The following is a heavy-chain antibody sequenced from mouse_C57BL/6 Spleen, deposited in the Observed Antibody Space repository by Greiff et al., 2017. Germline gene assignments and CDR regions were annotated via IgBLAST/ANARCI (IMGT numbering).Heavy chain of an antibody. J-gene: IGHJ4*01. D-gene: IGHD1-1*01. Sequence: QVQLQQPGAELVRPGSSVKLSCKASGYTFPSYWMHWVTQRPIQGLEWIGNIDPSDSASHYNQKFKDKATLTVDKSSSTACMQLSSLTSEDSAVYYCERGLGFITTEDDWGQGTSVTVSS. CDR2: IDPSDSAS. CDR3: ERGLGFITTEDD. V-gene: IGHV1-52*01. CDR1: GYTFPSYW.